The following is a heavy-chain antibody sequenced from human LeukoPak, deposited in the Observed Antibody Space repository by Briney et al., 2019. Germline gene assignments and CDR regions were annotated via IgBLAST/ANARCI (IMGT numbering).Heavy chain of an antibody. CDR1: GGSTSSYY. Sequence: SETLSLTCTVSGGSTSSYYWSWIRQPPGKGLEWIGYIYYSGSTNYNPSLKSRVTISVDTSKNQFSLKLSSVTAADTAVYYCARGDHFDWLPYFDYWGQGTLVTVSS. CDR2: IYYSGST. J-gene: IGHJ4*02. V-gene: IGHV4-59*01. CDR3: ARGDHFDWLPYFDY. D-gene: IGHD3-9*01.